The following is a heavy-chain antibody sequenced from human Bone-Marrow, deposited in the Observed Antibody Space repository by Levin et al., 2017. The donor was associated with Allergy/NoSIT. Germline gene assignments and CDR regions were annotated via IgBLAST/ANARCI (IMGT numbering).Heavy chain of an antibody. CDR1: GASVSSGDYY. CDR3: ARVYVWGGYRVDY. V-gene: IGHV4-30-4*01. D-gene: IGHD3-16*02. CDR2: IYYDGKA. Sequence: PSQTLSLTCAVSGASVSSGDYYWTWIRQPPGKGLEWIGYIYYDGKAYYNPSLKSRLTLSIDTSNKQFSLGLNSVTAADTAVYYCARVYVWGGYRVDYWGLGTLVTVSS. J-gene: IGHJ4*02.